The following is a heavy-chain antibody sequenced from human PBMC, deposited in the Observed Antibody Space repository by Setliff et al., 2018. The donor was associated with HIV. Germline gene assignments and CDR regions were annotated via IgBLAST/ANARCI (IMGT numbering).Heavy chain of an antibody. Sequence: SETLSLTCAVSGYSISSGYYWGWIRQPPGKGLEWIGSIYHSGSTYYNPSLKSRVTISVDTSKNQFSLKLSSVTAADTAVYYCAREGTVGDYYDSSGYYYVGVTNWFDPWGQGTLVTVSS. CDR2: IYHSGST. D-gene: IGHD3-22*01. V-gene: IGHV4-38-2*02. J-gene: IGHJ5*02. CDR1: GYSISSGYY. CDR3: AREGTVGDYYDSSGYYYVGVTNWFDP.